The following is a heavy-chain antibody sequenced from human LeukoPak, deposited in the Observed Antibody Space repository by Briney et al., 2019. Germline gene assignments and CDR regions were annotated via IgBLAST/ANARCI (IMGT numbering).Heavy chain of an antibody. V-gene: IGHV1-18*01. CDR2: ISTYNGNT. Sequence: ASVKVSCKASGYTFTSYGIIWVRQAPGQGLEWMGWISTYNGNTNYAQKLQGRVTMTTDTSTSTAYMELSSLRSEDTAVYYCAREMGNAFDIWGQGTMVTVSS. D-gene: IGHD7-27*01. CDR1: GYTFTSYG. J-gene: IGHJ3*02. CDR3: AREMGNAFDI.